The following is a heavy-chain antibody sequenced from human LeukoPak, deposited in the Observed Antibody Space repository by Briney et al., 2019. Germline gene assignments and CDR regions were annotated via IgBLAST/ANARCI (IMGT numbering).Heavy chain of an antibody. J-gene: IGHJ4*02. CDR3: ARDSSGHQ. Sequence: GGSLRLSCAASGFTFSTYWMSWVRQAPGKGLEWVANIKEDGSEKYYVDSVKGRFTISRDNAKNSLYLEMNSLRVEDTAVYYCARDSSGHQWGQGTLVTVSS. D-gene: IGHD3-22*01. CDR1: GFTFSTYW. V-gene: IGHV3-7*01. CDR2: IKEDGSEK.